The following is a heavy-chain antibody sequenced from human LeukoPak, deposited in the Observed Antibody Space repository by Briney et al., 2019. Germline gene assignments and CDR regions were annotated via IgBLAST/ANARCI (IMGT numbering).Heavy chain of an antibody. CDR1: GFTFSNAW. J-gene: IGHJ6*04. V-gene: IGHV3-15*01. CDR3: TTDWDDISYYYYGMDV. D-gene: IGHD3-9*01. CDR2: IKSKTDGGTT. Sequence: GVLRLSCAASGFTFSNAWMSWVRQAPGKGLEWVGRIKSKTDGGTTDYAAPVKGRFTISRDDSKNTLYLQMNSLKTEDTAVYYCTTDWDDISYYYYGMDVWGKGTTVTVSS.